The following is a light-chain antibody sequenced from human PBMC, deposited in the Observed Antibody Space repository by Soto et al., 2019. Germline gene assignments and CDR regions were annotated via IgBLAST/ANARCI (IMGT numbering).Light chain of an antibody. Sequence: DIVLTQSPGTLSLSPGEGATLSCRASQNISSAYVAWYQQKPGQAPRLLIYGTSNRGTGIAARFSGRGSGTDFTLTISRLEPEDFAVYYCQQYGSLSWTFGQGTKVDI. CDR2: GTS. CDR1: QNISSAY. CDR3: QQYGSLSWT. J-gene: IGKJ1*01. V-gene: IGKV3-20*01.